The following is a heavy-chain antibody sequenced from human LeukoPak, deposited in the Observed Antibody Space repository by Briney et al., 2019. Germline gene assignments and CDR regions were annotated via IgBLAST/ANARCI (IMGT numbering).Heavy chain of an antibody. CDR2: IYTSGTT. Sequence: SETLSLSCTVSGGSISGYYWTWLRQPAGKGLEWIGRIYTSGTTNYNPSLKSRLTMSVDTSKNQSSLKLSSVTAADTAVYYCARWRTAKTAFDYWCQGTLVTVSS. CDR3: ARWRTAKTAFDY. J-gene: IGHJ4*02. V-gene: IGHV4-4*07. CDR1: GGSISGYY. D-gene: IGHD2-21*02.